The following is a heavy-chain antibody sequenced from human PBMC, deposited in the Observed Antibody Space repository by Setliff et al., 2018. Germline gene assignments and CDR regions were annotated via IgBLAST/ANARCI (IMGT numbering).Heavy chain of an antibody. D-gene: IGHD3-10*01. Sequence: ASVKVSCKASGFTLSEYYMHWVRQAPGQGLEWMGSINAKSGGTNYAQKFRGRIIITRDTSIATVYLELSGLQSDDSAIYFCVRCGGVRGVLYNWFDPWGQGTLVTVSS. V-gene: IGHV1-2*02. CDR3: VRCGGVRGVLYNWFDP. CDR1: GFTLSEYY. J-gene: IGHJ5*02. CDR2: INAKSGGT.